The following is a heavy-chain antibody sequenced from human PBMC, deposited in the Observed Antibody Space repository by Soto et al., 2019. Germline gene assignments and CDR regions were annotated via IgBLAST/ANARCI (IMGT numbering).Heavy chain of an antibody. CDR2: ISYDGSNK. Sequence: QVQLVESGGGVVQPGSSLRLSCAASGFTFSSYAMHWVRQAPGKGLEWVAVISYDGSNKYYADSVKGRFTISRDNSKNTLYLQVNSLRAEDTAVYYCAREPKGYCSGGSCYSHYYYGMDVWGQGTTVTVSS. D-gene: IGHD2-15*01. J-gene: IGHJ6*02. CDR1: GFTFSSYA. CDR3: AREPKGYCSGGSCYSHYYYGMDV. V-gene: IGHV3-30-3*01.